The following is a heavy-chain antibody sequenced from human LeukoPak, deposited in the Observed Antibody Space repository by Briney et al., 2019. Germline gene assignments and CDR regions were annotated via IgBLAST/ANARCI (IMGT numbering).Heavy chain of an antibody. J-gene: IGHJ4*02. CDR3: ARGRAVAGTDY. D-gene: IGHD6-19*01. Sequence: SETLSLTCAVYGGSFSGYYWSWIRQPPGKGLEWIGEINHSGSTNYNPSLKSRVTISVDTSKNQFSRKLSSVTAADTAVYYCARGRAVAGTDYWGQGTLVTVSS. V-gene: IGHV4-34*01. CDR2: INHSGST. CDR1: GGSFSGYY.